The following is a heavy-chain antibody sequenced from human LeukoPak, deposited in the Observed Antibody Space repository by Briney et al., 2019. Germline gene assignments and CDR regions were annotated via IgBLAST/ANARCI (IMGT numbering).Heavy chain of an antibody. CDR3: ARESSGNYYYHLWYMDV. CDR1: GVTISIYY. Sequence: ASETLSLSCTVSGVTISIYYWNWIRQAAGKGLEWIGRIFTSGITNYDPSLKTRVTMSVDTSKNKISLNLSSVPAAAQAVYYDARESSGNYYYHLWYMDVWGKGTTVTVSS. J-gene: IGHJ6*03. V-gene: IGHV4-4*07. D-gene: IGHD3-10*01. CDR2: IFTSGIT.